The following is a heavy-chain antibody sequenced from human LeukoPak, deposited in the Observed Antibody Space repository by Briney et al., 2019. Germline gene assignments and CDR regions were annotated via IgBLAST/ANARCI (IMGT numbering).Heavy chain of an antibody. J-gene: IGHJ4*02. V-gene: IGHV1-2*06. Sequence: ASVKVSCKASGYTFTGYYMHWVRQAPGQGLEWMGRINPNSGGTNYAQKFQGRVTMTRDTSISTAYMELSRLRSDDTAVYYCATLPLHGGSYRQNNYWGQGTLVTVSS. D-gene: IGHD3-16*01. CDR2: INPNSGGT. CDR3: ATLPLHGGSYRQNNY. CDR1: GYTFTGYY.